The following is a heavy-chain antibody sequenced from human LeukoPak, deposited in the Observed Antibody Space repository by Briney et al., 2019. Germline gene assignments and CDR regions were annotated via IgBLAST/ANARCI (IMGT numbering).Heavy chain of an antibody. CDR1: GGTFSSYA. D-gene: IGHD5-12*01. CDR3: ARGYSGYGISDY. Sequence: GASVKVSCKASGGTFSSYAISWVRQAPGQGLEWMGGIIPIFGTANYAQKFQGRVTITADESTSTAYMELSSLRSEDTAVYYCARGYSGYGISDYWGQGTLVTVSS. J-gene: IGHJ4*02. V-gene: IGHV1-69*13. CDR2: IIPIFGTA.